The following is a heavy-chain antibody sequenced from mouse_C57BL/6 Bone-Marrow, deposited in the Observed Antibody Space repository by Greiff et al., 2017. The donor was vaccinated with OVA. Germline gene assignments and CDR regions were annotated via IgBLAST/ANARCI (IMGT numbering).Heavy chain of an antibody. CDR2: IRSKSNNYAT. J-gene: IGHJ4*01. CDR1: GFSFTPSA. CDR3: VRHGYYAMDD. V-gene: IGHV10-1*01. Sequence: EVHLVESGGGLVQPKGSLKLSCAASGFSFTPSAMNWVRQAPGKGLEWVARIRSKSNNYATYYADSVKDRFTISRDDSESMLYLQMNNVKTEDTAMYYCVRHGYYAMDDWGQGTSVTVSS.